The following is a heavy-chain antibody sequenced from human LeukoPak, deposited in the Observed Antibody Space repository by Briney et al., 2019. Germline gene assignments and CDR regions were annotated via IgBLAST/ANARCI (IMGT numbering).Heavy chain of an antibody. D-gene: IGHD4-23*01. CDR3: AKVSGGAAYDFDY. CDR1: GFTFSSYS. Sequence: GGSLRLSCAASGFTFSSYSMNWVRQAPGKGLEWVSYISSSSSTTYYADSVKGRFTISRDNSKNTLYLQMNSLRAEDTAVYYCAKVSGGAAYDFDYWGQGTLVTVSS. CDR2: ISSSSSTT. V-gene: IGHV3-48*01. J-gene: IGHJ4*02.